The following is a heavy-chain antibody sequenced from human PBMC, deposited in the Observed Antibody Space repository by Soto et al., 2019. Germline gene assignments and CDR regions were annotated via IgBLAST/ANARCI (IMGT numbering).Heavy chain of an antibody. V-gene: IGHV3-23*01. CDR1: GFTFSNYA. CDR2: INIVGGNT. CDR3: TKNYSFAS. Sequence: VQLLESGGGLVQPGGSLRLSCAASGFTFSNYAMSWVRQAPGKALEWVSSINIVGGNTNYADSVRGRFTMSRDDSKNTVFLQMNSLRAGDTPIYSCTKNYSFASWGQGTLVTVSS. J-gene: IGHJ4*02.